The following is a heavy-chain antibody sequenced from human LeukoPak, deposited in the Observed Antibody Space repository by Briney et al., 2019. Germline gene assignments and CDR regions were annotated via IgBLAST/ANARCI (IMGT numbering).Heavy chain of an antibody. CDR1: GYTFTGYY. J-gene: IGHJ5*02. Sequence: ASVKVSCKASGYTFTGYYMHWVRQAPGQGLEWMGWINPNSGGTNYAQKFQGWVTMTRDTSISTAYMELSRLRSDDTAVYYCARAKMSVAVAGQFDPWGQGTLVTVSS. CDR3: ARAKMSVAVAGQFDP. CDR2: INPNSGGT. D-gene: IGHD6-19*01. V-gene: IGHV1-2*04.